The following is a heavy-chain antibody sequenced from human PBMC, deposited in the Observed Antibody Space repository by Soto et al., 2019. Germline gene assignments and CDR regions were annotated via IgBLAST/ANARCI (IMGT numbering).Heavy chain of an antibody. J-gene: IGHJ4*02. V-gene: IGHV3-30*03. Sequence: QVQLVESGGGVVQPGRSLRLSCAASGFTFSSYGMHWVRQAPGKGLEWVAVISYDGSNKYYADSVKGRFTISRDNSKNTLYLQMNSLRAEDTAVYYCAIYPIGAYDWLEAPFDFWGQGTLVTVSS. CDR1: GFTFSSYG. CDR2: ISYDGSNK. CDR3: AIYPIGAYDWLEAPFDF. D-gene: IGHD3-9*01.